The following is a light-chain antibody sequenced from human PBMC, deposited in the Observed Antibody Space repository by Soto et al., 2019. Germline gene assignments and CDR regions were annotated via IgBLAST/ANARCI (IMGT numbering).Light chain of an antibody. Sequence: DIVMTQSPDSLAVSLGERATINCKSSQSVLYSSNNKNYLAWYQQRPGQPPKLLIYWASTRESGVPDRFSGSGSGTDSTITITRLQAEVAAVYYCQHYGSTPPTFRQGTMLEIK. V-gene: IGKV4-1*01. CDR2: WAS. J-gene: IGKJ2*01. CDR3: QHYGSTPPT. CDR1: QSVLYSSNNKNY.